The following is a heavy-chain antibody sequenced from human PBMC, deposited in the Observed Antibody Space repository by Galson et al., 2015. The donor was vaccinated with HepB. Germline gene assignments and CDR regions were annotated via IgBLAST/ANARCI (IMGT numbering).Heavy chain of an antibody. J-gene: IGHJ6*03. D-gene: IGHD6-13*01. Sequence: LSLTCTVSGGSISSYYWSWIRQPPGKGLEWIGYIYYSGSTNYNPSLKSRVTISVDTSKNQFSLKLSSVTAADTAVYYCARDRHSAAGTRYYYYYMDVWGKGTTVTVSS. CDR3: ARDRHSAAGTRYYYYYMDV. CDR2: IYYSGST. V-gene: IGHV4-59*01. CDR1: GGSISSYY.